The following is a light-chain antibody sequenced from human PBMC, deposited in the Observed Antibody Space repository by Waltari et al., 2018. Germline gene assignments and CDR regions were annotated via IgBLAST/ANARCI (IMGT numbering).Light chain of an antibody. CDR3: SSYTTTTAWV. V-gene: IGLV2-14*01. Sequence: QSALTQPASVSGSLGQSISISCIGTSSDIGAYNHVSWYQQHPGKVPKLLIYEVSNRPSVVSAPFSCSKSCNTASLTISGLHAEDEACYYCSSYTTTTAWVFGGGTELTVL. CDR1: SSDIGAYNH. CDR2: EVS. J-gene: IGLJ3*02.